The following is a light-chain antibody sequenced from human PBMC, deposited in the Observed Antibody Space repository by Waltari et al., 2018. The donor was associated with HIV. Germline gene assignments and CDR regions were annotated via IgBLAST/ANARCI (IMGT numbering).Light chain of an antibody. J-gene: IGLJ2*01. V-gene: IGLV2-14*03. CDR3: SSYTTTNTII. CDR1: SSDIGAYEY. Sequence: QSALTQPASVSGSPGQSITISCTGTSSDIGAYEYVSWYRQHPDKAPQLLIYDVFYRPASVSPRFSGSKSGHTASLTNAALQAEDEAVYSCSSYTTTNTIIFGGGTKLTVL. CDR2: DVF.